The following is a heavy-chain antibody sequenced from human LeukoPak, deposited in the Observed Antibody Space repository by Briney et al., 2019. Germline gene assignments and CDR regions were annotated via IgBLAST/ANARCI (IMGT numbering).Heavy chain of an antibody. CDR2: INWNGGST. Sequence: GGSLRLSCAASGFTVSSNYMSWVRQAPGKGLEWVSGINWNGGSTGYADSVKGRFTISRDNAKNSLYLQMNSLRAEDTALYYCARHLGLWFGELLIPGAFDIWGQGTMVAVSS. CDR1: GFTVSSNY. D-gene: IGHD3-10*01. V-gene: IGHV3-20*04. CDR3: ARHLGLWFGELLIPGAFDI. J-gene: IGHJ3*02.